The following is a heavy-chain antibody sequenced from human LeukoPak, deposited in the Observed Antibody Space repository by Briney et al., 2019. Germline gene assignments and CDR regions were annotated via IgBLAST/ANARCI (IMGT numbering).Heavy chain of an antibody. V-gene: IGHV3-30*02. CDR1: GFTFSSYG. D-gene: IGHD6-6*01. J-gene: IGHJ1*01. CDR2: IRYDGSNK. CDR3: AKDEAARYRIEYLQH. Sequence: PGGSLRLSCAASGFTFSSYGMHWVRQAPGKGLEWVAFIRYDGSNKYYADSVKGRFTISRDNSKNTLYLQMNSLRAEDTAVYYCAKDEAARYRIEYLQHWGQGTLVTVSS.